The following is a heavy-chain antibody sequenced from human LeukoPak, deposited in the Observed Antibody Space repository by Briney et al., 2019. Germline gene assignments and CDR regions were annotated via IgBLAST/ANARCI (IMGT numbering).Heavy chain of an antibody. CDR3: ARDATSEHFFDY. J-gene: IGHJ4*02. CDR2: ISYDGSNK. CDR1: GFTFSDCA. Sequence: GGSLRLSCAASGFTFSDCAMHWVRQAPGKGLEWVAVISYDGSNKYYADSVKGRFTISRDNSKNSLYLQMNSLRAEDTAVYYCARDATSEHFFDYWGQGTLVTVSS. V-gene: IGHV3-30-3*01. D-gene: IGHD1-26*01.